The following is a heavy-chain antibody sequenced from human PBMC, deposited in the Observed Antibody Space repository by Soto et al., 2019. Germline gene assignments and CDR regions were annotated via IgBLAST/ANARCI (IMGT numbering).Heavy chain of an antibody. CDR3: ATSLIYYDSSGYYFEDYYYGMDV. D-gene: IGHD3-22*01. J-gene: IGHJ6*02. Sequence: ASVKVSCKASGYTFTGYYMHWVRQAPGQGLEWMGWINPNSGGTNYAQKFQGRVTMTRDTSISTAYMELSGLRSDDTAVYYCATSLIYYDSSGYYFEDYYYGMDVWGQGTTVTVSS. CDR2: INPNSGGT. V-gene: IGHV1-2*02. CDR1: GYTFTGYY.